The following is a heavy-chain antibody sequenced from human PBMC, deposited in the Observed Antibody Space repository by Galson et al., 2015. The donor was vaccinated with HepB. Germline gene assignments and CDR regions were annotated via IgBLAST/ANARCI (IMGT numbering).Heavy chain of an antibody. V-gene: IGHV1-18*04. D-gene: IGHD3/OR15-3a*01. CDR2: ISGYNGNT. CDR3: ARGGEHYDFLTGYPTREWLDP. CDR1: GYTFDNYG. J-gene: IGHJ5*02. Sequence: SVKVSRKASGYTFDNYGIIWVRQAPGQGLEWMGWISGYNGNTNYAQKVQGRVTMTTDTSTSTAYLELRSLRYDDTAVYYCARGGEHYDFLTGYPTREWLDPWGQGTLVTVSS.